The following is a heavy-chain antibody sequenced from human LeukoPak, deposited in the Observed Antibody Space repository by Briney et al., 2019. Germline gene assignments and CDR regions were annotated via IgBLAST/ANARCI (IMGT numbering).Heavy chain of an antibody. Sequence: PGGSLRLSCAASGFTFSSYWMSWVRQAPGKGLEWVANIKQDGSEKYYVDSVKGRFTISRDNAKNSLYLQMNSLRAEDTAVYYCARGNDDFWSGYYFDYWGQGTLVTVSS. J-gene: IGHJ4*02. D-gene: IGHD3-3*01. CDR2: IKQDGSEK. CDR3: ARGNDDFWSGYYFDY. V-gene: IGHV3-7*01. CDR1: GFTFSSYW.